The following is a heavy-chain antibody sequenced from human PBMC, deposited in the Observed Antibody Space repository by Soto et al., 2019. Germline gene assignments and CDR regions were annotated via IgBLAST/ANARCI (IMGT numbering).Heavy chain of an antibody. CDR3: AGQSPFHWNRYYFDY. J-gene: IGHJ4*02. CDR1: WGNIVNYC. V-gene: IGHV4-59*01. Sequence: TFVPQPLPWTVFWGNIVNYCWRRILQPTGKGMEWIGFIYFGGTTKNNPSLKSRVTISVDTPMNQFSLKLSSVTAADTAVYYFAGQSPFHWNRYYFDYWGKGALVTVSS. D-gene: IGHD1-1*01. CDR2: IYFGGTT.